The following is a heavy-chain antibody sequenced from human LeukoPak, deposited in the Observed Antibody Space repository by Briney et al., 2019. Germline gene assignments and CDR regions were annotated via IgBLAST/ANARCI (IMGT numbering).Heavy chain of an antibody. CDR3: AIRGYSYGPFDY. Sequence: GGSLRLSCAASGFTFSSYEMNWVRQAPGKGLEWVSSISSSSSYIYYADSVKGRFTISRDNAKNSLYLQMNSLRAEDTAVYYCAIRGYSYGPFDYWGQGTLVTVSS. V-gene: IGHV3-21*01. CDR2: ISSSSSYI. CDR1: GFTFSSYE. J-gene: IGHJ4*02. D-gene: IGHD5-18*01.